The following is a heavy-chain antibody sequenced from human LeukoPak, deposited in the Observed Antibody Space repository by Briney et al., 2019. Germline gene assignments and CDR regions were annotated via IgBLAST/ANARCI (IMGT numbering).Heavy chain of an antibody. J-gene: IGHJ6*03. D-gene: IGHD3-22*01. CDR2: IYSGGST. V-gene: IGHV3-66*02. CDR1: GFTVSSNY. CDR3: ARDRRDYYDSSGYSLGNYYYYMDV. Sequence: GGSLRLSCAASGFTVSSNYMSWVRQAPGKGLEWVSVIYSGGSTYYADSVKGRFTISRDNSKNTLYLQMNSLRAEDTAVYYCARDRRDYYDSSGYSLGNYYYYMDVWGKGTTVTVSS.